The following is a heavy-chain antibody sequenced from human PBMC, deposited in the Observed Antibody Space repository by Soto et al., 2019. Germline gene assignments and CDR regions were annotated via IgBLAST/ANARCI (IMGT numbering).Heavy chain of an antibody. V-gene: IGHV4-31*03. Sequence: QVQLQESGPGLVKPSQTLSLTCTVSGGSISSGGYYWSWIRQHPGKGLEWIGYIYYSGSTYYNPSLKRRVTISVDTSKNQFSLKLSSVTAADPAVYYCARDQRSWYNWFDPWGQGTLVTVSS. CDR3: ARDQRSWYNWFDP. CDR1: GGSISSGGYY. D-gene: IGHD6-13*01. CDR2: IYYSGST. J-gene: IGHJ5*02.